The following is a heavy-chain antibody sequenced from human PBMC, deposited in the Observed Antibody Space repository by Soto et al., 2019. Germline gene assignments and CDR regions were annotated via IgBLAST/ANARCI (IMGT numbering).Heavy chain of an antibody. CDR3: ARGHGYSYGYPDYYYGMDV. D-gene: IGHD5-18*01. J-gene: IGHJ6*02. V-gene: IGHV1-18*04. CDR1: GYTFTSYG. CDR2: ISAYNGNT. Sequence: ASVKVSFKASGYTFTSYGISWVRQAPGQGLEWMGWISAYNGNTNYAQKLQGRVTMTTDTSTSTAYMELRSLRSDDTAVYYCARGHGYSYGYPDYYYGMDVWGQGTTVTVSS.